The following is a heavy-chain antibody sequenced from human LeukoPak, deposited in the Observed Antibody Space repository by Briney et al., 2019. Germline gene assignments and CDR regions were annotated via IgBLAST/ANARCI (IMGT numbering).Heavy chain of an antibody. V-gene: IGHV3-48*03. CDR1: GFTFSSYE. D-gene: IGHD2-15*01. CDR3: AKGPYCSGGSCYSVVYYFDY. J-gene: IGHJ4*02. CDR2: ISSSGSTI. Sequence: PGGSLRLSCAASGFTFSSYEMNWVRQAPGKGLEWVSYISSSGSTIYYADSVKGRFTISRDNAKNSLYLQMNSLRAEDTAVYYCAKGPYCSGGSCYSVVYYFDYWGQGTLVTVSS.